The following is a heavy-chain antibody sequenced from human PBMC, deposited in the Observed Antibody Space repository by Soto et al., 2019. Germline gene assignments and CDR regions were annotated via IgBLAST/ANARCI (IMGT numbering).Heavy chain of an antibody. Sequence: SETLSLTCTVSGGSMYAYYWSWIRQPPGKGLEWIGDIYYSGRTNYNPSLKSRVTISVDTSKSQFSLNLRSVTAADTAVYYCARGGHDFAFDYWGHGGLVTVSS. D-gene: IGHD5-12*01. CDR3: ARGGHDFAFDY. CDR2: IYYSGRT. V-gene: IGHV4-59*01. CDR1: GGSMYAYY. J-gene: IGHJ4*01.